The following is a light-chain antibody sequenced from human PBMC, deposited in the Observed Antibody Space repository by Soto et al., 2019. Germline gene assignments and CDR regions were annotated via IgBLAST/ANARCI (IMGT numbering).Light chain of an antibody. CDR3: SAYTVSNTLPFV. V-gene: IGLV2-14*01. J-gene: IGLJ1*01. CDR2: EVT. Sequence: QSVLTQPASVSGSPGQSITISCTGTRRDVGGYNYVSWYQQYPGKSPKLLIYEVTHRPSGVSNRFSGSKSGNTASLTISGLQAEDEAVYYCSAYTVSNTLPFVYGTGTKVTV. CDR1: RRDVGGYNY.